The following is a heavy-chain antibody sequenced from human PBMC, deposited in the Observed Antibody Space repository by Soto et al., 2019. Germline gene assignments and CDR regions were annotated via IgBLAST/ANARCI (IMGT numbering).Heavy chain of an antibody. J-gene: IGHJ5*02. V-gene: IGHV1-8*01. CDR1: GYSFGHFD. Sequence: QVHLVQSGAEVKKPGASVMVSCKASGYSFGHFDIHWVRKAAGQGLEWMGWVSPNSGNTGYAQRFQGIITMTRDTSKSTAYMEVKSLTAADTAIYHCARARGAASFDLWGQGPLVTASS. D-gene: IGHD6-25*01. CDR3: ARARGAASFDL. CDR2: VSPNSGNT.